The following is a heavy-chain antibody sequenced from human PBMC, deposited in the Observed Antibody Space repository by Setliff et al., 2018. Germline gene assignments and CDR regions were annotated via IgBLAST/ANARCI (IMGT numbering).Heavy chain of an antibody. CDR1: GYSFPSYW. CDR3: GRSPGLAEGGSWFAP. Sequence: GESLKISCEASGYSFPSYWIGWVRQMPGKGLEWMGSVYPGDSETRYSPSFQGQVTISADKSIGTAYLQWSSLKASDTAIYYCGRSPGLAEGGSWFAPWGQGTLVTVSS. D-gene: IGHD6-13*01. CDR2: VYPGDSET. V-gene: IGHV5-51*01. J-gene: IGHJ5*02.